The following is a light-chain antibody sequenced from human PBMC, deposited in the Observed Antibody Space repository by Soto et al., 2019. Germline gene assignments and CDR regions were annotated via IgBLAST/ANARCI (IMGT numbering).Light chain of an antibody. CDR1: QTISSW. V-gene: IGKV1-5*03. J-gene: IGKJ1*01. CDR3: QHYNSYSEA. Sequence: DLQMTRXXSTLSGSVGDRVTIXCRASQTISSWLAWYQQKPGKAPKLLIYKASTLKSGVPSRFSGSGSGTEFTLTISSLQPDDFATYYCQHYNSYSEAFGQGTKVDIK. CDR2: KAS.